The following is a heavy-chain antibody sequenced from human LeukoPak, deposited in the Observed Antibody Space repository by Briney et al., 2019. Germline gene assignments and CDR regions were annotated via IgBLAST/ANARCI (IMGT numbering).Heavy chain of an antibody. D-gene: IGHD2-2*01. Sequence: GGSLRLSCAASGFTFSSYSMNWVRQAPGKGLEWVSYISSSSSTIYYADSVKGRFTISRDNAKNSLYLQMNSLRAEDTAVYYCARDSDIVVVPAARMDYWGQGTLVTVSS. J-gene: IGHJ4*02. CDR2: ISSSSSTI. CDR3: ARDSDIVVVPAARMDY. CDR1: GFTFSSYS. V-gene: IGHV3-48*01.